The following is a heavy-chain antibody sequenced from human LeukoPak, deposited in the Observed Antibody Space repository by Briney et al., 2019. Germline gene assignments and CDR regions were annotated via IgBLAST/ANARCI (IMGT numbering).Heavy chain of an antibody. CDR3: ASGPGGDDYYYNYGMDV. Sequence: PSETLSLTCTVSGGSISSYYWSWIRQPPGKGLEWIGYIYDSGSTNYNPSLKSRVTISVDTSKNQFSLKLSSVTAADTAVYYCASGPGGDDYYYNYGMDVWGQGTTVIVSS. V-gene: IGHV4-59*01. CDR2: IYDSGST. CDR1: GGSISSYY. D-gene: IGHD2-21*02. J-gene: IGHJ6*02.